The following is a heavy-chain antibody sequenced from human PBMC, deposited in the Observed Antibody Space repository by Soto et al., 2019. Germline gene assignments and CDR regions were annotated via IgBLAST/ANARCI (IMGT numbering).Heavy chain of an antibody. J-gene: IGHJ3*02. CDR2: IIPIFGTA. D-gene: IGHD6-13*01. CDR1: GGTFSSYA. CDR3: ARDTGYSSSHDAFDI. V-gene: IGHV1-69*13. Sequence: ASVKVSCKASGGTFSSYAISWVRQAPGQGLEWMGGIIPIFGTANYAQKFQGRVTITADESTSTAYMELSSLRSEDTAVYYCARDTGYSSSHDAFDIWGQGTMVTVSS.